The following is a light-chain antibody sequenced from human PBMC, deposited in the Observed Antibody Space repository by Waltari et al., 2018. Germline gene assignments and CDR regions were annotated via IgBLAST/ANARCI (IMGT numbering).Light chain of an antibody. Sequence: QTVETQEPSLSVSPGGTVTLTCALSSGSVSSTSYPTWYQQTPGQPPRTLVDKGISRSSGGPVRFAGSILGNTAALTITGAQADDESDYYCSMYMGSGVWVFGGGTKLTVL. CDR1: SGSVSSTSY. CDR2: KGI. J-gene: IGLJ3*02. CDR3: SMYMGSGVWV. V-gene: IGLV8-61*01.